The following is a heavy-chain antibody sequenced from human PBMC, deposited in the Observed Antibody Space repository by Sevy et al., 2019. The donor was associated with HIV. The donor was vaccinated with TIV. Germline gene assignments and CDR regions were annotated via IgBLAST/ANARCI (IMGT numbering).Heavy chain of an antibody. CDR2: IWYDGSNK. CDR1: GFTFSSYG. CDR3: ARCVGSGSYGFDS. V-gene: IGHV3-33*01. Sequence: GGSLRLSCAASGFTFSSYGMHWVRQAPGKGLEWVAVIWYDGSNKYYADSVKGRFTISRDNSKNTLYLQMNSLRAEDTAVYYCARCVGSGSYGFDSWGQGTLVTVS. D-gene: IGHD3-10*01. J-gene: IGHJ4*02.